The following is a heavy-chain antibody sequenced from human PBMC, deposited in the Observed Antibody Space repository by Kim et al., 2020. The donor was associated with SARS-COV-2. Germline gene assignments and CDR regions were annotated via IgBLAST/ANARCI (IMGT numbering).Heavy chain of an antibody. CDR3: ARANLSGRARFFGMDV. CDR1: GGSISSGGHY. CDR2: IYHSGTS. D-gene: IGHD1-26*01. V-gene: IGHV4-31*03. Sequence: SETLSLTCSVSGGSISSGGHYWSWIRQYPGKGLEWMGYIYHSGTSYYNPSLKSRVTVSLDMSNNQFSLELDSVTAADTAIYYCARANLSGRARFFGMDVWGPGTTVTVSS. J-gene: IGHJ6*02.